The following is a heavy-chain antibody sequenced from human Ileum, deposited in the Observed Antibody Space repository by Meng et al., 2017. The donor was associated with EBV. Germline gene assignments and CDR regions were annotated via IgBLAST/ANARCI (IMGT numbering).Heavy chain of an antibody. V-gene: IGHV4-4*02. CDR1: GGSSSSDYW. Sequence: QVPLQEPGPGLVKPSGTLSLPGGISGGSSSSDYWGSWVRQSPEKGLEWIGEMYPTGPTYYNPSLKGRVSISIDKSKNQLSLKLNSVTAADTAVYYCVRGGTYYLSYWGQGSLVTVSS. D-gene: IGHD1-26*01. CDR2: MYPTGPT. CDR3: VRGGTYYLSY. J-gene: IGHJ4*02.